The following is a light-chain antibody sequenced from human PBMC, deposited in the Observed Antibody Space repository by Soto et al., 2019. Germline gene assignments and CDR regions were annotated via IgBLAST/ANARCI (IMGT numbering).Light chain of an antibody. Sequence: QPVLTQPPSASGTPGQRVTIACSGSSSNIGSTTVKWYQQLPGTAPKLLIDNNNQRPSGVPDRFSGSESGTSASLAISGLQSEDEADYYCAAWDDSLNGVVFGGGTKLTVL. V-gene: IGLV1-44*01. J-gene: IGLJ3*02. CDR3: AAWDDSLNGVV. CDR2: NNN. CDR1: SSNIGSTT.